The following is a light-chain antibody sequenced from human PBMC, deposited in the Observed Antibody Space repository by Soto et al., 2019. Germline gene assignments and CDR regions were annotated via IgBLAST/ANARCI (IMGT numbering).Light chain of an antibody. V-gene: IGKV1-5*03. CDR3: QQYNDNWT. CDR1: QSISSW. J-gene: IGKJ1*01. Sequence: DIQMTQSPSTLSASVGDRVTITCRASQSISSWLAWYQQKPGTAPKLLIYKASTLQGGVPSRFSGSGSGTEFTLTISRLQPDDSATYYCQQYNDNWTFGQGTKVEIK. CDR2: KAS.